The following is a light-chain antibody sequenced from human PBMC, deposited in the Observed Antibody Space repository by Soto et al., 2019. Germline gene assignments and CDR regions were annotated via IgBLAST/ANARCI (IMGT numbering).Light chain of an antibody. Sequence: QSALTQPPSASGSPGQSVTISCTGTSSDIGDYNYVSWFQHHPGKAPKLLIYDVSKRPSGVPDRFSGSKSGNTASLTVSGLQDEDESDYYCSSYAGNRNVVFGGGTKLTVL. V-gene: IGLV2-8*01. CDR2: DVS. J-gene: IGLJ2*01. CDR3: SSYAGNRNVV. CDR1: SSDIGDYNY.